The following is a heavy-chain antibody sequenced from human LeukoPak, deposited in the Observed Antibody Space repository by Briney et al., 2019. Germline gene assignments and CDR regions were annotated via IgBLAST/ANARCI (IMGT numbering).Heavy chain of an antibody. D-gene: IGHD6-13*01. CDR2: ISGSGGST. CDR3: AKDQGYSSSWYDY. V-gene: IGHV3-23*01. CDR1: GGSISSSSYY. Sequence: PSETLSLTCTVSGGSISSSSYYWGWVRQAPGKGLEWVSAISGSGGSTYYADSVKGRFTISRDNSKNTLYLQMNSLRAEDTAVYYCAKDQGYSSSWYDYWGQGTLVTVSS. J-gene: IGHJ4*02.